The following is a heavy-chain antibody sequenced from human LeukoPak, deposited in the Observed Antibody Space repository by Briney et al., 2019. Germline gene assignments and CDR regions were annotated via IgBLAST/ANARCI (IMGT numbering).Heavy chain of an antibody. V-gene: IGHV1-69*04. Sequence: APVKVSCKASGYTFTGYYMHWVRQAPGQGLEWMGRIIPILGIANYAQKFQGRVTITADKSTSTAYMELSSLRSEDTAVYYCARDADYGGNFFDYWGQGTLVTVSS. J-gene: IGHJ4*02. CDR3: ARDADYGGNFFDY. CDR2: IIPILGIA. CDR1: GYTFTGYY. D-gene: IGHD4-23*01.